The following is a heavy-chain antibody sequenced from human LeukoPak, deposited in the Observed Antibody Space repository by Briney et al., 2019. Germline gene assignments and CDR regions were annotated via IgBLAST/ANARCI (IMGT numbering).Heavy chain of an antibody. V-gene: IGHV7-4-1*02. D-gene: IGHD3-10*01. J-gene: IGHJ4*02. CDR2: INTNTGNP. Sequence: ASVKVSCKASGYTFTGYYMHWVRQAPGQGLEWMGWINTNTGNPMYAQGFTGRFVFSLDTSVSTAYLQISSLKAEDTAVYYCARFYYESGSSLTSRFFDYWGQGTLVTVSS. CDR1: GYTFTGYY. CDR3: ARFYYESGSSLTSRFFDY.